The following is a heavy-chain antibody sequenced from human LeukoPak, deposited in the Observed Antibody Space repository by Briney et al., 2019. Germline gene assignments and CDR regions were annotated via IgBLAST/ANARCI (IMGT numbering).Heavy chain of an antibody. CDR3: ARPLRYFDWSFDY. J-gene: IGHJ4*02. CDR1: GYSFTSYW. D-gene: IGHD3-9*01. Sequence: GESLKISCMGSGYSFTSYWIGWVRQMPGKGLEWMWILYPGDSDTRYSPSFQGQVTISADKSIGTAYLQWSSLKASDTAMYYCARPLRYFDWSFDYWGQGTLVTVSS. V-gene: IGHV5-51*01. CDR2: LYPGDSDT.